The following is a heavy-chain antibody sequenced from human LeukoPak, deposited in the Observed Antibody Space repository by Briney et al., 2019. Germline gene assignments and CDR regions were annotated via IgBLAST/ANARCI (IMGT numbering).Heavy chain of an antibody. CDR2: INTSGGST. J-gene: IGHJ4*02. D-gene: IGHD2-21*02. Sequence: ASVTVSCKASGYTFTSYYMHWVRQAHGQGLEWMGIINTSGGSTSYAQKFQGRVTMTRDTSTSTVYMELSSLRTEDTAVYYCARVGGLYCCGDCYRFDYWGQGTLVTVSS. CDR3: ARVGGLYCCGDCYRFDY. V-gene: IGHV1-46*01. CDR1: GYTFTSYY.